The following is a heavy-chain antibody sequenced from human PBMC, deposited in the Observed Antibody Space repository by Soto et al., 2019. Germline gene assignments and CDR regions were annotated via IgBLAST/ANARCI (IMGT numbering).Heavy chain of an antibody. CDR3: ARSRGDAFDI. CDR2: ISPDGTIP. V-gene: IGHV3-74*01. Sequence: EVQLVESGGGLVQPGGALRLSCAVSGFTFSNYWMHCVRQAPGKGLVWVSTISPDGTIPDYTDSVKGRLAISRDNAKIPLFLQFNSLRPEDTAVYYCARSRGDAFDIWGQGTMVTVSS. D-gene: IGHD1-26*01. CDR1: GFTFSNYW. J-gene: IGHJ3*02.